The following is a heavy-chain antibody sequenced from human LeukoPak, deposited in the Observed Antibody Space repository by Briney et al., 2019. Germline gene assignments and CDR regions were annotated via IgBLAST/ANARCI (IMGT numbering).Heavy chain of an antibody. J-gene: IGHJ6*03. CDR1: GGTLRRYA. Sequence: SVKVSCKASGGTLRRYAISWVRRATGQGLEWMGRIIPIFGTTNYAQKFQGRDTITTDESTSTAYMELSSLRSEDTAVYYCASVTVTTWAPDGHMDVWGKGTTVTVSS. CDR2: IIPIFGTT. CDR3: ASVTVTTWAPDGHMDV. D-gene: IGHD4-11*01. V-gene: IGHV1-69*05.